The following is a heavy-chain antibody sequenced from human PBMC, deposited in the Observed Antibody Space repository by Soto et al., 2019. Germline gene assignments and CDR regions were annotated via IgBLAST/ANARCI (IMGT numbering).Heavy chain of an antibody. CDR2: MNPNSGNT. D-gene: IGHD3-10*01. Sequence: ASVKVSCKASGYTFTSYDINWVRQATGQGLEWMGWMNPNSGNTGYAQKFQGRVTMTRNTSISTAYMELSSLRSEDTAVYYCARGGAKYYGSGIDYWGQGTLVTVSS. V-gene: IGHV1-8*01. J-gene: IGHJ4*02. CDR1: GYTFTSYD. CDR3: ARGGAKYYGSGIDY.